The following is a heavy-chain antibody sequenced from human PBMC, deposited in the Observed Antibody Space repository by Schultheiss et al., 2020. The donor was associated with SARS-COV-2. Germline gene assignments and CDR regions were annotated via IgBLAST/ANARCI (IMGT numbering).Heavy chain of an antibody. V-gene: IGHV4-59*01. CDR1: GGSISSYY. Sequence: SQTLSLTCTVSGGSISSYYWSWIRQPPGKGLEWIGYIYYSGSTNYNPSLKSRVTISVDTSKNQFSLKLSSVTAADTAVYYCARGDYDFWSGAYYYYYYYMDVWGKGTTVTVSS. CDR3: ARGDYDFWSGAYYYYYYYMDV. D-gene: IGHD3-3*01. J-gene: IGHJ6*03. CDR2: IYYSGST.